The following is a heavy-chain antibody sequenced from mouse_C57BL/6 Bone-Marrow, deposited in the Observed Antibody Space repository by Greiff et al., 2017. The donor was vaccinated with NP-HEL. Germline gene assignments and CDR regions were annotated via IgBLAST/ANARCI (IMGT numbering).Heavy chain of an antibody. CDR3: TSDGFYYLDY. CDR2: IDPETGGT. V-gene: IGHV1-15*01. J-gene: IGHJ2*01. D-gene: IGHD2-3*01. Sequence: VQLQQSGAELVRPGASVTLSCKASGYTFTDYEMHWVKQTPVHGLEWIGAIDPETGGTAYNQKFKGKAILTADKPSSTAYMELRSLTSEDSAVYYCTSDGFYYLDYWGQGTTLTVSS. CDR1: GYTFTDYE.